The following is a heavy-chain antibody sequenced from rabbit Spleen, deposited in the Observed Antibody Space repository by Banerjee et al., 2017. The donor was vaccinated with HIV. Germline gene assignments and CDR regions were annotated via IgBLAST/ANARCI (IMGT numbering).Heavy chain of an antibody. D-gene: IGHD8-1*01. Sequence: QEQLEESGGGLVTPGGTLTLTCTASGFSFSSSDYMCWVRQAPGKGLEWISCIAGSSSDFTYSATWAKGRFTCSKTSSTTVTLQMTSLTVADTATYFCARDTGSSFSSYGMDLWGPGTLVTVS. CDR1: GFSFSSSDY. V-gene: IGHV1S45*01. CDR2: IAGSSSDFT. J-gene: IGHJ6*01. CDR3: ARDTGSSFSSYGMDL.